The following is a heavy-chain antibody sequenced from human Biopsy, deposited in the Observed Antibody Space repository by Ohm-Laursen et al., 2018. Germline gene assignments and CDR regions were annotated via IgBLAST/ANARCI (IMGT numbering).Heavy chain of an antibody. Sequence: PSQTLSLTCTVSGGSIRSNGFYWGWIRQPPGKGLEWIGSISYRGTTSYNPSLKSRVAISVDTSKNQLSLSLNSVTAADTAVYYCARDYDTSGYYYVSWGQGTLVTVSS. CDR3: ARDYDTSGYYYVS. CDR2: ISYRGTT. V-gene: IGHV4-39*01. J-gene: IGHJ5*02. D-gene: IGHD3-22*01. CDR1: GGSIRSNGFY.